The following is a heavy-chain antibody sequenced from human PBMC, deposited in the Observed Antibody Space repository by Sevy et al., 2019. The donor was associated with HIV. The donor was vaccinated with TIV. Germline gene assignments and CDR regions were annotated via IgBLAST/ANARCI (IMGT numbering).Heavy chain of an antibody. J-gene: IGHJ4*02. CDR3: AGHSHGSGTYYVPFDS. V-gene: IGHV4-38-2*01. CDR2: VFHSGNT. D-gene: IGHD3-10*01. CDR1: GYSITSGYL. Sequence: SETLSLTCVVSGYSITSGYLWGWIRQPPGKGLEWIGSVFHSGNTYYNPSLNSRVIISVDTSKNQFSLKLNSVTAADTAVYYCAGHSHGSGTYYVPFDSWGQGTLVTVSS.